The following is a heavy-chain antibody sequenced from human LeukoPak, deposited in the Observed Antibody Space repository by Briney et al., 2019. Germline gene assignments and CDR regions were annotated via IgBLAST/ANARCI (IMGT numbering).Heavy chain of an antibody. J-gene: IGHJ4*02. D-gene: IGHD2-15*01. Sequence: GGCLRLSCVASGFAFSSFGMSWVRQAPGQGLEWVSTLSAGGESTHYADSVKGRFTISRDNSKNTLYLQMNTLRAEDTALYYCVKDVGFCSGDSCSFYDYWGQGTLVTVSP. CDR1: GFAFSSFG. V-gene: IGHV3-23*01. CDR3: VKDVGFCSGDSCSFYDY. CDR2: LSAGGEST.